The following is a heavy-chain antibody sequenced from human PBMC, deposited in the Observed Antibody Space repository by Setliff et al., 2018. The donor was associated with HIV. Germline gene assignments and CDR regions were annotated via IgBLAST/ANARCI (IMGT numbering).Heavy chain of an antibody. Sequence: GASVMVSCKASGYTFTNYYVHWVRQAPGQGLEWMGILNPSGGSTAYAQKFQGRVTMTRDTSTSTVYMELSSLRSDDTAVCYCARGGYHGFGSYGDYWGQGTLVTVSS. D-gene: IGHD3-10*01. CDR3: ARGGYHGFGSYGDY. J-gene: IGHJ4*02. V-gene: IGHV1-46*01. CDR1: GYTFTNYY. CDR2: LNPSGGST.